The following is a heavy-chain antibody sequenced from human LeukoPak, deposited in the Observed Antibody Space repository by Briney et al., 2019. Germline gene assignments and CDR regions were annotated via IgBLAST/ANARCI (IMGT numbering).Heavy chain of an antibody. V-gene: IGHV4-34*01. J-gene: IGHJ4*02. CDR2: INHSGST. CDR1: GGSFSGYY. D-gene: IGHD5-18*01. CDR3: AREEIQLWYVRDY. Sequence: SETLSLTCAVYGGSFSGYYWSWIRQPPGKGLEWIGEINHSGSTNYNPSLKSRGTISVDTSKNQFSLKLSSVTAADTAVYYCAREEIQLWYVRDYWGQGTLVTVSS.